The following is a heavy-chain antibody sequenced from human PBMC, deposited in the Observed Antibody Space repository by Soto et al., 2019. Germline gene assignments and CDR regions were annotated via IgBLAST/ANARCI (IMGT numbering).Heavy chain of an antibody. D-gene: IGHD5-12*01. Sequence: QVQLVQSGAEVKRPGSSVKVSCKASGGTFSSYAISRVRQPPGQGLEWMGGIIPIFGTANYAQKFQGRVTITADESTSTANMELSSLRSEDTAVYYCARNGDGYNYDWFDPWGQGTLVTVSS. CDR2: IIPIFGTA. CDR1: GGTFSSYA. J-gene: IGHJ5*02. CDR3: ARNGDGYNYDWFDP. V-gene: IGHV1-69*01.